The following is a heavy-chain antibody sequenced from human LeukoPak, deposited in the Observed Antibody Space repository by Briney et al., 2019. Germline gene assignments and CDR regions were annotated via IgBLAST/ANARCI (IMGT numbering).Heavy chain of an antibody. CDR1: GYTLTDYA. Sequence: ASVKVSCKASGYTLTDYAVIWVRQAPGQGLEWMGWINTNTGKSTYAQDSTGRFVFSLDTSVNTAHLQITTLKAEDTAVYYCATGGGYRFAYWGQGTLVTVSA. D-gene: IGHD6-25*01. CDR3: ATGGGYRFAY. J-gene: IGHJ4*02. V-gene: IGHV7-4-1*02. CDR2: INTNTGKS.